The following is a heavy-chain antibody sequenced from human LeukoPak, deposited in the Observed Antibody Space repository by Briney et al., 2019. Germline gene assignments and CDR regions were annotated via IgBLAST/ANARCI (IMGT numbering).Heavy chain of an antibody. Sequence: PGGSLRLSCAASGFPFNTQWMTWVRQAPGKGLEWVAVISYDGSNKYYADSVKGRFTISRDNSKNTLYLQMNSLRAEDTAVYYCATGQAYSSGYNYWGQETLVTVSS. CDR3: ATGQAYSSGYNY. V-gene: IGHV3-30*14. CDR2: ISYDGSNK. CDR1: GFPFNTQW. J-gene: IGHJ4*02. D-gene: IGHD3-22*01.